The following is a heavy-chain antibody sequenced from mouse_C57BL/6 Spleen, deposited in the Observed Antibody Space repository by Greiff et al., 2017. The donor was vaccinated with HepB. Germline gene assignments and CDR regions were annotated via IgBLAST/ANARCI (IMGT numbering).Heavy chain of an antibody. CDR3: VRQGSTGLDY. Sequence: GGGLVQPKGSLKLSCAASGFSFNTYAMNWVRQAPGKGLEWVARIRSKSNNYATYYADSVKDRFTISRDDSESMLYLQMNNLKTEDTAMYYCVRQGSTGLDYWGQGTTLTVSS. J-gene: IGHJ2*01. CDR2: IRSKSNNYAT. V-gene: IGHV10-1*01. D-gene: IGHD4-1*02. CDR1: GFSFNTYA.